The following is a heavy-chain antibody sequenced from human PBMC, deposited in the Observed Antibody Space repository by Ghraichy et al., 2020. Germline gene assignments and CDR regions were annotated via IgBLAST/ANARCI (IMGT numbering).Heavy chain of an antibody. CDR2: IAFAGSNK. CDR1: GLTFSCCG. Sequence: GGSLRLSCEGSGLTFSCCGMHWVRQAPGKGLEWVALIAFAGSNKFYIDSVKGRFSISRDNSKNTLYLQMNSLRVEDTAIYYCANFVGSDPTGRFDNWGQGTRVTVSS. V-gene: IGHV3-30*02. D-gene: IGHD2-21*01. CDR3: ANFVGSDPTGRFDN. J-gene: IGHJ4*02.